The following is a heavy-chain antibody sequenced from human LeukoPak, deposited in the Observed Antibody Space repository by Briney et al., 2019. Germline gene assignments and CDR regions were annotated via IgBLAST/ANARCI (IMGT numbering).Heavy chain of an antibody. J-gene: IGHJ5*02. Sequence: SETLSLTCTVSGGSISSYYWSWIRQPPGKGLEWIGYIYYSGSTNYNPSLKSRVTISVDTSKNQFSLKLSSVTAADTAVYYCARDREFWTASRWFDPWGQGTLVTVSS. D-gene: IGHD3/OR15-3a*01. CDR1: GGSISSYY. V-gene: IGHV4-59*01. CDR3: ARDREFWTASRWFDP. CDR2: IYYSGST.